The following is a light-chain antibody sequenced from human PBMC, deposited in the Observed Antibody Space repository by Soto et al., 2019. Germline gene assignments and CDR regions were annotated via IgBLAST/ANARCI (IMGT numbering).Light chain of an antibody. Sequence: VMTQSPATLSVSPGERGTLSCSASESVSSNLAWYQQRPGQAPRLVIYGASTRATGIPARFSGGGSGTEFTLTISSLQSEDFAVYYCQQYNSWPPITFGQGTRLEI. J-gene: IGKJ5*01. V-gene: IGKV3-15*01. CDR2: GAS. CDR1: ESVSSN. CDR3: QQYNSWPPIT.